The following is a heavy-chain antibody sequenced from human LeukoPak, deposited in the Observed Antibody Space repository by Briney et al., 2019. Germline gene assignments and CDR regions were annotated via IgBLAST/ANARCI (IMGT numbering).Heavy chain of an antibody. D-gene: IGHD3-10*01. Sequence: ASVKVSCKASGYTFTGYYMHWVRQAPGQGLEWMGWINPNSGGTNYAQKFQGRVTMTRDTSISTAYMELSRLRSDDTAVYYCARYSGSSLFNYYYYMDVWGKGTTVTISS. CDR2: INPNSGGT. CDR1: GYTFTGYY. J-gene: IGHJ6*03. V-gene: IGHV1-2*02. CDR3: ARYSGSSLFNYYYYMDV.